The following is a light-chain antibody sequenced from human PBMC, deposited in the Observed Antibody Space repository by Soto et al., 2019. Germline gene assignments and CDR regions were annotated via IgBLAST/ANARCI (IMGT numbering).Light chain of an antibody. CDR1: QGISSY. CDR3: QQYNSYPWT. V-gene: IGKV1-9*01. J-gene: IGKJ1*01. CDR2: AAS. Sequence: IQLTQSPSSLSASVGDRVTITCRASQGISSYLAWYQQKPGKAPKLLIYAASTLQSGVPSRFSGSGSGTDFTLTISSLQPEDFATYYCQQYNSYPWTFGQGTRWIS.